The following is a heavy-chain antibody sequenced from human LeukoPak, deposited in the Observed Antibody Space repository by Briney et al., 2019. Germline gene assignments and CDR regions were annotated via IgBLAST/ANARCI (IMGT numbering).Heavy chain of an antibody. J-gene: IGHJ4*02. D-gene: IGHD5-12*01. CDR1: GFTFSSNS. CDR3: ARDRVGVSAYDSLFDY. V-gene: IGHV3-21*01. Sequence: GSLRLSCAASGFTFSSNSMNWVRPAPGEGLGLGSSISTSSSYIYYADSVKGRFTISRDNAKKSLYLQMNSLRAEDTAVYYCARDRVGVSAYDSLFDYWGQGTLVTVSS. CDR2: ISTSSSYI.